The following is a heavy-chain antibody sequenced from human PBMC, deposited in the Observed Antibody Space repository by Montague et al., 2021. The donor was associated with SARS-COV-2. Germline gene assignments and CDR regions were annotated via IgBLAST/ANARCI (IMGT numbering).Heavy chain of an antibody. Sequence: SETLSLTCAVYGGSITDYYWSWIRQPPGKGLEWIGEINHRGTSNXNPPLKSRVSISVDTSKNQFSLYLGSVTAADTAVYYCARGRQHFNMIVVVMTGGEYYFDYWAQGTLVTVSS. CDR1: GGSITDYY. D-gene: IGHD3-22*01. J-gene: IGHJ4*02. CDR2: INHRGTS. V-gene: IGHV4-34*01. CDR3: ARGRQHFNMIVVVMTGGEYYFDY.